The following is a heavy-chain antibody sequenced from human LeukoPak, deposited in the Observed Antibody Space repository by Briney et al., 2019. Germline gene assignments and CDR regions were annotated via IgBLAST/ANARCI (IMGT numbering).Heavy chain of an antibody. J-gene: IGHJ4*02. CDR2: ISSSSSYI. V-gene: IGHV3-21*01. CDR1: GFTFSSYS. Sequence: GGPLRLSCAASGFTFSSYSMNWVRQAPGKGLEWVSSISSSSSYIYYADSVKGRFTISRDNAKNSLYLQMNSLRAEDTAVYYCARDPGPSPHFDYWGQGTLVTVSS. CDR3: ARDPGPSPHFDY.